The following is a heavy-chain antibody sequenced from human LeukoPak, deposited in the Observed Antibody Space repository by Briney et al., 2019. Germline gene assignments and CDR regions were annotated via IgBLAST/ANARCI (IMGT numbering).Heavy chain of an antibody. Sequence: GSLILSCAASGFSVSSNYMTWVRQPQGKGLEGDSVIYSGDRTYYSDSVKGRFTISRDNSKNSLYLQMNSLRADDTAMYYCASSIAVSTVDYWGQGTLVTVSS. D-gene: IGHD6-19*01. CDR2: IYSGDRT. CDR3: ASSIAVSTVDY. J-gene: IGHJ4*02. CDR1: GFSVSSNY. V-gene: IGHV3-66*01.